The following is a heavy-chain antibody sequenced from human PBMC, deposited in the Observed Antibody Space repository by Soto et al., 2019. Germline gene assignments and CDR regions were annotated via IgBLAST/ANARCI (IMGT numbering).Heavy chain of an antibody. D-gene: IGHD5-18*01. J-gene: IGHJ4*02. CDR1: GFTVSSNY. CDR3: ARGPRYSYGSLDY. Sequence: VGSLRLSCAASGFTVSSNYMSWVRQAPGKGLEWVSVIYSGGSTYYADSVKGRFTISRDNSKNTLYLQMNSLRAEDTAVYYCARGPRYSYGSLDYWGQGTLVTVSS. V-gene: IGHV3-53*01. CDR2: IYSGGST.